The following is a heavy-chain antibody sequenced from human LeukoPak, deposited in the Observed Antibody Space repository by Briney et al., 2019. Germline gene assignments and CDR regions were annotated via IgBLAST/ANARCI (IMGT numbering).Heavy chain of an antibody. V-gene: IGHV3-53*01. CDR3: AKEQRITMIVVVNYYFDY. CDR2: IYSDGRT. J-gene: IGHJ4*02. CDR1: GFTVSSNY. Sequence: PGGSLRLSCAASGFTVSSNYMSWVRQAPGKGLEWVSVIYSDGRTYYADSVKGRFTIARNNSKNTLYLQMNSLRAEDTAVYYCAKEQRITMIVVVNYYFDYWGQGNLVTVSS. D-gene: IGHD3-22*01.